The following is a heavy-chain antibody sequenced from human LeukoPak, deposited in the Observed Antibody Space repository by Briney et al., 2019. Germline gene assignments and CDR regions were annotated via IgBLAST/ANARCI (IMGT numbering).Heavy chain of an antibody. D-gene: IGHD1-7*01. CDR1: GGSISSGGNY. CDR2: IYNTGST. V-gene: IGHV4-31*03. Sequence: SETLSLTCTVSGGSISSGGNYWSWIRQHPGKDLEWIVYIYNTGSTYYNPSLESRVTISIDTSKNQLSLKLNSVTAADTAVYYCARGRAWNYPHYYFDYWGQGTLVTVSS. J-gene: IGHJ4*02. CDR3: ARGRAWNYPHYYFDY.